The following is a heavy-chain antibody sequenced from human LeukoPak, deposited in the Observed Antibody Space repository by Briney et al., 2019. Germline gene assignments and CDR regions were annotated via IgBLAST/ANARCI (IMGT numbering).Heavy chain of an antibody. CDR3: ARDRWSGDRRTDYFDY. CDR2: IYYSGST. D-gene: IGHD7-27*01. J-gene: IGHJ4*02. Sequence: PSQTLSLTCTVSGGSISSGTYYWSWIRQHPGKGLEWIGYIYYSGSTYYSPSLKSRVTISVDTSKNQFSLKLSSVTAADTAVYYCARDRWSGDRRTDYFDYWGQGTLVIVSS. V-gene: IGHV4-31*03. CDR1: GGSISSGTYY.